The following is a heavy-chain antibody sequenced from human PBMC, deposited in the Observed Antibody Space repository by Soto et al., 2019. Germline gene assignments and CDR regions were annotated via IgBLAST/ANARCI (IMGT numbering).Heavy chain of an antibody. Sequence: SETLSLTCAVYGGSFSGYYWSWIRQPPGKGLEWIGEINHSGSTNYNPSLKSRVTISVDTSKNQFSLKLSSVTAADTAVYYCARAPARTIAVSTAAPSENWFDPWGQGTLVTVSS. CDR3: ARAPARTIAVSTAAPSENWFDP. CDR2: INHSGST. J-gene: IGHJ5*02. CDR1: GGSFSGYY. V-gene: IGHV4-34*01. D-gene: IGHD2-15*01.